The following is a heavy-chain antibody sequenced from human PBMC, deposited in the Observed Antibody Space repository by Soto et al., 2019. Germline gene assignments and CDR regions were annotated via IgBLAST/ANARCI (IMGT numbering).Heavy chain of an antibody. D-gene: IGHD4-17*01. CDR2: ISAYNGNT. CDR3: AKVADDYGAHDADY. J-gene: IGHJ4*02. V-gene: IGHV1-18*01. Sequence: QVQLVQSGAEVKKPGASVKVSCKASGYTFTSYGISWVRQAPGQGLEWMGWISAYNGNTNYAQKLQGRVTMTTDTSTSTAYMELRRLRSEDTAVYYCAKVADDYGAHDADYWGQGTLVTISS. CDR1: GYTFTSYG.